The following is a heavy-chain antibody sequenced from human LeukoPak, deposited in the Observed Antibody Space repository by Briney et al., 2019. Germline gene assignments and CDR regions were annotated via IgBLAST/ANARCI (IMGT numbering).Heavy chain of an antibody. V-gene: IGHV3-13*04. Sequence: PGWSLRLSCAASGFXFSNYDILWVRQTTGKGLEWVSAINTAADTYYPDSVKGRFTISRENAKNSLYLQMNSLRVGDTAVYYCVRAPPGTGWLIDHWGQGTQVAVSS. CDR3: VRAPPGTGWLIDH. J-gene: IGHJ4*02. D-gene: IGHD6-19*01. CDR2: INTAADT. CDR1: GFXFSNYD.